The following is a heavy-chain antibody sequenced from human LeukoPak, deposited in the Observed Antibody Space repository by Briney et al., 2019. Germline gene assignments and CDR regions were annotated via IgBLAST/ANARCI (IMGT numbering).Heavy chain of an antibody. CDR3: AKELHYYDSSGYNDAFDI. CDR1: GFTFSSYA. J-gene: IGHJ3*02. Sequence: PGGSLRLSCAASGFTFSSYAMTWVRQAPGKGLEWVSGIIGSGDSTYNADSVKGRFTISRDNSKNTLYLQMSSLRAEDTAIYYCAKELHYYDSSGYNDAFDIWGQGTMVTVSS. CDR2: IIGSGDST. V-gene: IGHV3-23*01. D-gene: IGHD3-22*01.